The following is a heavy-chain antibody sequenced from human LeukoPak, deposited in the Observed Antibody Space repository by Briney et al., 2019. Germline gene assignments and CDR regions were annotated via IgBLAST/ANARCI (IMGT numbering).Heavy chain of an antibody. D-gene: IGHD3-3*01. Sequence: SETLSLTCGVSGGSITNTNYWTWVRQPPGKGLEWIGEVNLQGSTNYNPSLMGRVAISVDTSENHISLQLTSVTAADTAVYYCARLVFGVGNWWFDPWGQGTLVTVSS. CDR3: ARLVFGVGNWWFDP. J-gene: IGHJ5*02. CDR1: GGSITNTNY. CDR2: VNLQGST. V-gene: IGHV4-4*02.